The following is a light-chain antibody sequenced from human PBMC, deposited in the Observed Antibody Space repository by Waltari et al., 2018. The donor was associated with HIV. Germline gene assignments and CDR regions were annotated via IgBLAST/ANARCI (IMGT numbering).Light chain of an antibody. CDR2: EVN. Sequence: QSALTQPASVSGSPGQSITISCTGTSSDVGSYNLVSWYQQHPGKAPKLMIYEVNKRPSGVSNRFSGSKSGNTASLTISGLQAEDEADYFCQSYDRSLSASVVFGGGTKLTVL. CDR1: SSDVGSYNL. V-gene: IGLV2-23*02. CDR3: QSYDRSLSASVV. J-gene: IGLJ2*01.